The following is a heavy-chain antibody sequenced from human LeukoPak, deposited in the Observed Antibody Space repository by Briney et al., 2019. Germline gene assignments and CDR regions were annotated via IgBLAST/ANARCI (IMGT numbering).Heavy chain of an antibody. Sequence: SETLSLTCAVYGGSFSGYYWSWIRQPPGKGLEWIGEINHSGSTNYNPSLKSRVTISVDTSKNQFSLKLSYVTAADTAVYYCARDHSSGWINGIYDYWGQGTLVTVSS. J-gene: IGHJ4*02. D-gene: IGHD6-19*01. CDR1: GGSFSGYY. CDR2: INHSGST. CDR3: ARDHSSGWINGIYDY. V-gene: IGHV4-34*01.